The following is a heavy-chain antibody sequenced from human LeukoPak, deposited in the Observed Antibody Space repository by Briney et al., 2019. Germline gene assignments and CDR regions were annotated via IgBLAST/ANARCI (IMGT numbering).Heavy chain of an antibody. CDR3: ARDPSHTSGPLGY. CDR2: NYYSGST. D-gene: IGHD2-15*01. J-gene: IGHJ4*02. V-gene: IGHV4-59*12. CDR1: GGSISSYH. Sequence: SETLSLTCTVSGGSISSYHWSWIRQPPGKGLEWIGYNYYSGSTYYNPSLKSRVTISVDTSKNQFSLKLTSVTAADTAIYYCARDPSHTSGPLGYWGQGTLVTVSS.